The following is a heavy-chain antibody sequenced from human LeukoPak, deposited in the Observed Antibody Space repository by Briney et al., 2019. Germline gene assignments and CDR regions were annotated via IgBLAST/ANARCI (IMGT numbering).Heavy chain of an antibody. CDR3: ARDQGSYDRRLDY. J-gene: IGHJ4*02. D-gene: IGHD5-12*01. CDR2: IYYSGST. Sequence: SETLSLTCSVSGGSIGSYYWSWIRQPPGKGLEWIGSIYYSGSTNYNPSLKSRVTISVDTSKNQFSLNLTSVTAADTAVYYCARDQGSYDRRLDYWGQATLVTVSS. V-gene: IGHV4-59*01. CDR1: GGSIGSYY.